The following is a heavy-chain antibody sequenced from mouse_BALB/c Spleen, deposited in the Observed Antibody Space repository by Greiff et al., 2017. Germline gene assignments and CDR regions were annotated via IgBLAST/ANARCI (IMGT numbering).Heavy chain of an antibody. J-gene: IGHJ4*01. V-gene: IGHV2-6-2*01. CDR3: ARQTSPFRYDGRGYAMDY. Sequence: QVQLKESGPDLVAPSQSLSITCTVSGFSLTSYGVHWVRQPPGKGLEWLVVIWSDGSTTYNSALKSRLSISKDNSKSQVFLKMNSLQTDDTAMYYGARQTSPFRYDGRGYAMDYWGQGTSVTVSS. D-gene: IGHD2-14*01. CDR1: GFSLTSYG. CDR2: IWSDGST.